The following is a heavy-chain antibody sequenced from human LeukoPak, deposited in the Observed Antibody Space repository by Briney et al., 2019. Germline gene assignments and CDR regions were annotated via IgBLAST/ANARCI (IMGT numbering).Heavy chain of an antibody. D-gene: IGHD3-10*01. CDR3: ARRMVRGALDY. Sequence: GGSLRLSCAASGFTFSSYEMNWVRQAPGKGLEWVSYISSSGSTIYYADSVKGRFTISRDNAKNSLYLQMNSLRAEDTAVYYCARRMVRGALDYWGQGTLVTVSS. CDR2: ISSSGSTI. J-gene: IGHJ4*02. V-gene: IGHV3-48*03. CDR1: GFTFSSYE.